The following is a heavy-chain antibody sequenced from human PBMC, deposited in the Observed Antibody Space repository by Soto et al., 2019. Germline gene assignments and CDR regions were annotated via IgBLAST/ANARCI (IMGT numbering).Heavy chain of an antibody. D-gene: IGHD3-10*01. Sequence: SVKVSCKASGGTFSSYAISWVRQAPGQGLEWMGGIIPIFGTANYAQKFQGRVTITADESTSTAYMELSSLRSEDTAVYYCARVGEITMVRGVTEHYYYGMDVWGQGTTVTVSS. CDR2: IIPIFGTA. CDR3: ARVGEITMVRGVTEHYYYGMDV. V-gene: IGHV1-69*13. J-gene: IGHJ6*02. CDR1: GGTFSSYA.